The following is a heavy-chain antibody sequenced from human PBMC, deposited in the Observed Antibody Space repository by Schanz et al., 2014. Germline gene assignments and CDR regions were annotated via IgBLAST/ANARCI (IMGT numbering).Heavy chain of an antibody. CDR1: GGSFSGYY. D-gene: IGHD1-1*01. V-gene: IGHV4-34*01. Sequence: QVQLQQWGAGLLKPSETLSLTCGVFGGSFSGYYWSWIRQPPGKGLEWIGEIYHTGSTNYNPSLKSRVTISRDTSKTQFPLTLTSLTAADTAVYYCARDTTWRLDLWGRGTLVTVSS. J-gene: IGHJ2*01. CDR3: ARDTTWRLDL. CDR2: IYHTGST.